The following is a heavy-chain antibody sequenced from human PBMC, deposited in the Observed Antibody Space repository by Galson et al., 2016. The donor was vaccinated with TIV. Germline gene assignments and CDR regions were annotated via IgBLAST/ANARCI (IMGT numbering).Heavy chain of an antibody. CDR3: AKVGARDYGDYPYYLEY. CDR2: ISFDGNNP. Sequence: SLKLSCAASGFIFSIYGMPWVRQAPGKGLEWVTLISFDGNNPYYADSVKGRFNSSRDTSTNTMYLHMNRLRTEDTAVYSCAKVGARDYGDYPYYLEYWGQGTLVTVPS. J-gene: IGHJ4*02. D-gene: IGHD4-17*01. CDR1: GFIFSIYG. V-gene: IGHV3-30*18.